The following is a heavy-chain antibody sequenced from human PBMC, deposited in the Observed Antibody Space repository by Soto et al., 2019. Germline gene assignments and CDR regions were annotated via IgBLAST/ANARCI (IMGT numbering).Heavy chain of an antibody. Sequence: QVQLQESGPGLVKPSQTLSLTCTVSGGSISSGGYYWSWIRQHPGKGLEWIGYIYYSGSTYYNPSLLSRVTISVDTSKNQFSLKLSSVTAADTAVYYCARVLRGYRNAIALNWFDPWGQGTLVTVSS. J-gene: IGHJ5*02. D-gene: IGHD5-18*01. CDR2: IYYSGST. CDR3: ARVLRGYRNAIALNWFDP. V-gene: IGHV4-31*03. CDR1: GGSISSGGYY.